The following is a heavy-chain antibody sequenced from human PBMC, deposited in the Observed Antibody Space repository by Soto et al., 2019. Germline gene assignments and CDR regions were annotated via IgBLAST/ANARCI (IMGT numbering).Heavy chain of an antibody. CDR2: IVPIFGTA. CDR1: GGTFSSYA. J-gene: IGHJ6*02. V-gene: IGHV1-69*13. CDR3: ARENTRDYYYYGMDV. Sequence: SVKVSCKASGGTFSSYAISWVRQAPGQGLEWMGGIVPIFGTANYAQKFQGRVTITADESTSTAYMELSSLRSEDTAVYYCARENTRDYYYYGMDVWGQGTSVTVSS.